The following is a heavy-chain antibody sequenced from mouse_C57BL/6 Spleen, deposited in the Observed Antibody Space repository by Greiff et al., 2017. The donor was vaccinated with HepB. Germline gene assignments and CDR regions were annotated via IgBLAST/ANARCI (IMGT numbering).Heavy chain of an antibody. CDR3: ARGGLYYGNRYWYFDV. CDR1: GYTFTDYY. J-gene: IGHJ1*03. V-gene: IGHV1-26*01. D-gene: IGHD2-1*01. CDR2: INPNNGGT. Sequence: EVQLQQSGPELVKPGASVKISCKASGYTFTDYYMNWVKQSHGKSLEWIGDINPNNGGTSYNQKFKGKATLTVDKSSSTAYMELRSLTSEDSAVYYCARGGLYYGNRYWYFDVWGTGTTVTVSS.